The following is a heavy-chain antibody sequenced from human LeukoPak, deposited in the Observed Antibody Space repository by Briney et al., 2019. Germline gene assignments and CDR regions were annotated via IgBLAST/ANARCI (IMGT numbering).Heavy chain of an antibody. CDR1: GGTFINYA. Sequence: SVKVSCKASGGTFINYAISWVRQAPGQGLEWMGRIIPILGIVNYPQKFQGRATITADKSTSTAYMELSRLRTEDTAVYYCATKVYCGGDCHYYYYGMDIWGQGTTVTVSS. CDR2: IIPILGIV. D-gene: IGHD2-21*02. V-gene: IGHV1-69*04. CDR3: ATKVYCGGDCHYYYYGMDI. J-gene: IGHJ6*02.